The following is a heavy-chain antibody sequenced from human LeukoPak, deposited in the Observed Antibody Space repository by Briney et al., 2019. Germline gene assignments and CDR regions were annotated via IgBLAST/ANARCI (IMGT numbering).Heavy chain of an antibody. CDR2: ISSSGSVT. Sequence: TGGSLRLSCAASGFTVSNNYMSWVRQAPGKGLEWISYISSSGSVTYYADSVKGRFSISRDPAKNVAFLQMNSLRAEDSAVYYCARASSSHWHYWYFDLWGRGSLVTVSS. D-gene: IGHD6-13*01. CDR3: ARASSSHWHYWYFDL. V-gene: IGHV3-11*04. J-gene: IGHJ2*01. CDR1: GFTVSNNY.